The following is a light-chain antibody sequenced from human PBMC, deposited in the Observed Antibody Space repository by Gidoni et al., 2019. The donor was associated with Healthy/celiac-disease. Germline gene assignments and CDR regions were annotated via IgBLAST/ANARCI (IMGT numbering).Light chain of an antibody. V-gene: IGKV1-8*01. J-gene: IGKJ1*01. CDR2: AAS. Sequence: AIRMTKSPSSLSASTGDRVTITCRASQGISSYLALYQQKPGKAPKLLIYAASTLQSGVPSRFSGSGSGTDFTLTICCLQSADFATYSCQQYYSYPWTFGHGTKVEIK. CDR1: QGISSY. CDR3: QQYYSYPWT.